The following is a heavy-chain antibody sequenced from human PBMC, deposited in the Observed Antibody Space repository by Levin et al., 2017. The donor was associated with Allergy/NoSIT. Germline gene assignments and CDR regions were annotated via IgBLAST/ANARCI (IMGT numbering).Heavy chain of an antibody. CDR1: GFTFSSYG. V-gene: IGHV3-30*18. CDR3: AKVRPDQGDYFDY. D-gene: IGHD2-2*01. J-gene: IGHJ4*02. CDR2: ISYDGSNK. Sequence: GESLKISCAASGFTFSSYGMHWVRQAPGKGLEWVAVISYDGSNKYYADSVKGRFTISRDNSKNTLYLQMNSLRAEDTAVYYCAKVRPDQGDYFDYWGQGTLVTVSS.